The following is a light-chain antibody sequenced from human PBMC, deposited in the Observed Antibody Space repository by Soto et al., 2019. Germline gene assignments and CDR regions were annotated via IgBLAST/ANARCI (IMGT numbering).Light chain of an antibody. CDR2: AAY. CDR1: QGIRND. J-gene: IGKJ1*01. CDR3: LQDYNFPWT. Sequence: IQVAQFPSSLSASVGDRVTLTCRASQGIRNDLGWYQQKPGKAHKLLIYAAYSLPSGVQSRFSGSGSGTDFTLTIRSLQPEDFATYYCLQDYNFPWTFGQGTKVDIK. V-gene: IGKV1-6*01.